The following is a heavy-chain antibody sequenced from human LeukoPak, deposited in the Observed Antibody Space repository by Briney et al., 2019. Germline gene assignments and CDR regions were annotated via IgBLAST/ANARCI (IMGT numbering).Heavy chain of an antibody. CDR3: ARGLSGYSSSWNYFDY. CDR2: IIPIFGTA. Sequence: GASVKVSCKASGGTFSSYAISWVRQAPGQGLEWMGGIIPIFGTANYAQKFQGGVTITTDESTSTAYMELSSLRSEDTAVYYCARGLSGYSSSWNYFDYWGQGTLVTVSS. J-gene: IGHJ4*02. CDR1: GGTFSSYA. V-gene: IGHV1-69*05. D-gene: IGHD6-13*01.